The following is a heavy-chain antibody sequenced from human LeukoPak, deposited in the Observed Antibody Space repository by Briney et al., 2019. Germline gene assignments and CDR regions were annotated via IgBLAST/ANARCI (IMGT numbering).Heavy chain of an antibody. Sequence: KTSETLSLTCTASGGSISSGSYYWGWIRQPAGMGLEWIGRSYTSGSTNYNPSLKSRVTISVDTSKNHFSLRLSSVTAADTAVYYCARTYSTYSRYYYYYYMDVWGKGTTVTVSS. CDR1: GGSISSGSYY. V-gene: IGHV4-61*02. J-gene: IGHJ6*03. D-gene: IGHD4-11*01. CDR3: ARTYSTYSRYYYYYYMDV. CDR2: SYTSGST.